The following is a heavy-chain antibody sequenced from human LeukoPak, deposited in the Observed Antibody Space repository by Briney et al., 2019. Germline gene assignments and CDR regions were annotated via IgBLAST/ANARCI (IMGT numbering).Heavy chain of an antibody. Sequence: GGSLRLSCAASGFTFSSYSMNWVRQAPGKGLEWVSSISSSSSYIYYADSVKGRFTISRDNAKNSLYLQMNSLRAEDTAVYYCARRGSSSWQPIDYWGQGTLVTVSS. CDR3: ARRGSSSWQPIDY. V-gene: IGHV3-21*01. CDR2: ISSSSSYI. J-gene: IGHJ4*02. D-gene: IGHD6-13*01. CDR1: GFTFSSYS.